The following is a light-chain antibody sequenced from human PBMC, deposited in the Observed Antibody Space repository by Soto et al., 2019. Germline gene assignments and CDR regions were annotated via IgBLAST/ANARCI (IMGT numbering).Light chain of an antibody. Sequence: EIVLTQSPGTLSLSPGERATLSCRTSQSVSSYLAWYQQKPGQAPRLLIYGASNRATGIPARFSGSGSGTDFTLNISSLEPEDFAGYYCQQRSNWPRTFGGGNKVEIK. CDR2: GAS. CDR1: QSVSSY. J-gene: IGKJ4*01. V-gene: IGKV3-11*01. CDR3: QQRSNWPRT.